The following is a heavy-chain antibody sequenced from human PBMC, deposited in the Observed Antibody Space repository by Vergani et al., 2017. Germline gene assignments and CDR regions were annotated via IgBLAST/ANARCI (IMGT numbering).Heavy chain of an antibody. CDR2: INPRGGST. V-gene: IGHV1-46*03. CDR1: GYTFTSYY. Sequence: QVQLVQSGAEVKKPGASVKVSCKASGYTFTSYYLHWVRPAPGQGLEWMGIINPRGGSTSYAQKFQGRVTMTRDTSTSTVYMELSSLRSEDTAVYYCARGPLGYCSSTSCLYYFDYWGQGTLVTVSS. J-gene: IGHJ4*02. D-gene: IGHD2-2*01. CDR3: ARGPLGYCSSTSCLYYFDY.